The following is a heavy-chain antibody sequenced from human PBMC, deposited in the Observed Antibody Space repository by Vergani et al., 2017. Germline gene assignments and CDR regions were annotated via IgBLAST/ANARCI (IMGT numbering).Heavy chain of an antibody. CDR1: FDSIRNLY. D-gene: IGHD6-19*01. Sequence: QVQLQESGPGLVKSSETLSLTCSVSFDSIRNLYCNWIRQPPGKGLEWIGSIHYSENTNYNPSLKTRVTISVDTSKNQFSLTLTSVPAADTAVYYCASDTHSGQRADRWGQGSLVTVTS. CDR2: IHYSENT. J-gene: IGHJ5*02. CDR3: ASDTHSGQRADR. V-gene: IGHV4-59*11.